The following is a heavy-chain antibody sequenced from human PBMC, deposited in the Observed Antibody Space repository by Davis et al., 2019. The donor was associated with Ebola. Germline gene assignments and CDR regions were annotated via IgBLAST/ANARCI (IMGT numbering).Heavy chain of an antibody. J-gene: IGHJ2*01. CDR1: GFTFSSNS. CDR3: VRDPALVVTGGGWFFGL. V-gene: IGHV3-21*01. D-gene: IGHD2-21*02. CDR2: ISSSSNYI. Sequence: GGSLRLSCAASGFTFSSNSMNWVRQAPGKGLEWVSFISSSSNYIYYADSVKCRFTVSRDNAKNSLYLQMNSLRAEDTAVYYCVRDPALVVTGGGWFFGLWGRGTLVTVSS.